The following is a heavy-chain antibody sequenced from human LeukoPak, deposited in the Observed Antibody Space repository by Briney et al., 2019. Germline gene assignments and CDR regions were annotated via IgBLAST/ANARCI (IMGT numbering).Heavy chain of an antibody. CDR1: GFTFSAYS. CDR2: ISSSSTYI. Sequence: GGSLRLSCAASGFTFSAYSMNWVRQAPGKGLEWVSSISSSSTYIYYADSLKGRFTISRDNAKNSLYLQMNSLRAEDTAVYYCARRGASSGGLDYWGQGTLVTVSS. V-gene: IGHV3-21*01. D-gene: IGHD6-19*01. J-gene: IGHJ4*02. CDR3: ARRGASSGGLDY.